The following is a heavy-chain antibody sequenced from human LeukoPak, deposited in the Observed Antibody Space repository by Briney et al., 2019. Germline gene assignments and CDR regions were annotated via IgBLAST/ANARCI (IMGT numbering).Heavy chain of an antibody. CDR2: IYYSGST. J-gene: IGHJ3*02. V-gene: IGHV4-30-4*08. Sequence: SQTLSLTCTVSGGSISSGDYYWSWIRQPAGNGLEWIGYIYYSGSTYYNPSLKSRVTISVDTSKNQFSLKLSSVTAADTGVYYCARSVLRILEWSPLGAFDIWGQGTMVTVSP. CDR1: GGSISSGDYY. D-gene: IGHD3-3*01. CDR3: ARSVLRILEWSPLGAFDI.